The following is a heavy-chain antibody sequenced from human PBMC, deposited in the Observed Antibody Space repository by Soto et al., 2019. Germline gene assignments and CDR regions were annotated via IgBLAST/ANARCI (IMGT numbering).Heavy chain of an antibody. CDR3: VRGRGVVVPPSKPQNWFDP. J-gene: IGHJ5*02. CDR1: GYTFTGYF. V-gene: IGHV1-2*04. Sequence: QVQLVQSGAEVKKPGASVKVSCKASGYTFTGYFIHWVRQAPGQGLEWLGWINPNRGGANYAQKFQGWVTMPRDTSISTAYMELSRLRSDDTAVYSCVRGRGVVVPPSKPQNWFDPWGQGTLVTVSS. CDR2: INPNRGGA. D-gene: IGHD2-2*01.